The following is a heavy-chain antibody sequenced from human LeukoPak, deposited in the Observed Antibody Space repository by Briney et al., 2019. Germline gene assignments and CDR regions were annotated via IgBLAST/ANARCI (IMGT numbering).Heavy chain of an antibody. D-gene: IGHD5-12*01. CDR3: AKALKDIVATDDHLIDY. Sequence: GGSLRLSCAASGFTFSSYGMHWVRQAPGKGLEWVAVISYDGSNKYYVDSVKGRFTISRDNSKNTLYLQMNSLRAEDTAVYYCAKALKDIVATDDHLIDYWGQGTLVTVSS. CDR2: ISYDGSNK. CDR1: GFTFSSYG. J-gene: IGHJ4*02. V-gene: IGHV3-30*18.